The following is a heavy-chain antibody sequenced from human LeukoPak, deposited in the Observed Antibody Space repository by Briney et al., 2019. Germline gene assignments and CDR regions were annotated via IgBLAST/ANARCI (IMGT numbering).Heavy chain of an antibody. CDR2: IYYGGGT. J-gene: IGHJ4*02. D-gene: IGHD3-10*01. V-gene: IGHV4-31*03. CDR3: AGFASGSYRFFGY. CDR1: GGFVTSSGYH. Sequence: SQTLSLTCTVSGGFVTSSGYHWSWIRQRPGKGLEWIGYIYYGGGTNYNPSLKSRLTISVDTSKNQFSVKLNSVTVADTAVYFCAGFASGSYRFFGYWGQGTLVTVSS.